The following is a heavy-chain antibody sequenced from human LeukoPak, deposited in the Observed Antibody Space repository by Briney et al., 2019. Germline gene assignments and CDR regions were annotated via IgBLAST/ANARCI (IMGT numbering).Heavy chain of an antibody. D-gene: IGHD2-2*01. Sequence: ASVKVSCKASGYTFTSYYMHWVRQAPGQGLEWMGIINPSGGSTSYAQKFQGRVTMTRDMSTSTVYMELSSLRSEDTAVYYCARGEGDIVVVPAAVHFDYWGQGTLVTVSS. CDR3: ARGEGDIVVVPAAVHFDY. V-gene: IGHV1-46*01. CDR2: INPSGGST. CDR1: GYTFTSYY. J-gene: IGHJ4*02.